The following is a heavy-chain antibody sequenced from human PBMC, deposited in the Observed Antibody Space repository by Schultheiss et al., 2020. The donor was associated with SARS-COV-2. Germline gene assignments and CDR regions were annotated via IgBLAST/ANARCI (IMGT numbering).Heavy chain of an antibody. Sequence: ASVKVSCKASGYTFTSYGISWVRQAPGQGLEWMGWISAYNGNTNYAQKLQGRVTMTTDTSTSTAYMELSSLRSEDTAVYYCARDSDWNYGGGMDVWGQGTTVTVSS. CDR3: ARDSDWNYGGGMDV. V-gene: IGHV1-18*01. J-gene: IGHJ6*02. CDR2: ISAYNGNT. D-gene: IGHD1-7*01. CDR1: GYTFTSYG.